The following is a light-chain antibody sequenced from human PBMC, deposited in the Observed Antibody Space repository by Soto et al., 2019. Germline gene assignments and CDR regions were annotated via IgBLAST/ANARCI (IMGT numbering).Light chain of an antibody. CDR1: QSVFYSSNNKNY. CDR3: QLNGSSPPIT. CDR2: GAS. V-gene: IGKV4-1*01. Sequence: DILMTHSPYALAVSLGERATINCESSQSVFYSSNNKNYLAWYQQKPGQAPRLLIYGASSRATGIPDRFSGGGSGTDFTLTISRLEPEDFAVYYCQLNGSSPPITFGQGTRLEIK. J-gene: IGKJ5*01.